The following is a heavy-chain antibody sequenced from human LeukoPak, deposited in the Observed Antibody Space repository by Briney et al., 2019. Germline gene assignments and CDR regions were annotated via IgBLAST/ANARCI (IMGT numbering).Heavy chain of an antibody. CDR3: ARDSAAAGTLDAFDI. CDR1: GGSVSSNDYY. D-gene: IGHD6-13*01. J-gene: IGHJ3*02. CDR2: IHYSGST. Sequence: PSETLSLTCTISGGSVSSNDYYWGWIRQPPGRGLEWIGTIHYSGSTYYKASLKSRVTISIDTSKKQFSLTLSSVTAADTAVYYCARDSAAAGTLDAFDIWGQGTMVTVSS. V-gene: IGHV4-39*07.